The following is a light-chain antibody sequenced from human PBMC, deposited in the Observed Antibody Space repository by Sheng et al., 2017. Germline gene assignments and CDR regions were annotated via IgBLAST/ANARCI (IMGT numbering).Light chain of an antibody. V-gene: IGKV1-33*01. J-gene: IGKJ4*01. CDR3: QQYDNLIT. Sequence: DIQMTQSPSSLSASVGDRVTITCQASQDISNYLNWYQQRPGKAPKLLIYDASYLETGVPSRFSGSGSGTDFTFTITSLQPEDVATYYCQQYDNLITFGGGTKSRSN. CDR1: QDISNY. CDR2: DAS.